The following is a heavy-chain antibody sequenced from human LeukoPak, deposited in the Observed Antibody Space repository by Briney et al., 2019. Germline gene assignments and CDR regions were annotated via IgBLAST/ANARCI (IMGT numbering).Heavy chain of an antibody. CDR1: GGSISTGSYY. Sequence: SQTLSLTCTVSGGSISTGSYYWTWIRQPAGKGLEWIGRIYTSESTNYNPSLKSRVTISVDTSKNQFSLKLSSVTAADTAVYYCARGDSMDSFDYWGQGTLVTVSS. D-gene: IGHD2/OR15-2a*01. J-gene: IGHJ4*02. CDR3: ARGDSMDSFDY. V-gene: IGHV4-61*02. CDR2: IYTSEST.